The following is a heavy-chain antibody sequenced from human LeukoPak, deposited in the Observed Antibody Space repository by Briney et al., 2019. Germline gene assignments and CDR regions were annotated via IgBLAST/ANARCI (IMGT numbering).Heavy chain of an antibody. D-gene: IGHD6-13*01. CDR3: AKAGIAATGRCDY. Sequence: GGSLRLSCAASGFTFSSYSMNWVRQAPGKGLEWVSYISSSSSTIYYADSVKGRFTISRDNSKNTLYLQMNSLRDEDTAIYYCAKAGIAATGRCDYWGQGTLVTVSS. V-gene: IGHV3-48*02. CDR1: GFTFSSYS. CDR2: ISSSSSTI. J-gene: IGHJ4*02.